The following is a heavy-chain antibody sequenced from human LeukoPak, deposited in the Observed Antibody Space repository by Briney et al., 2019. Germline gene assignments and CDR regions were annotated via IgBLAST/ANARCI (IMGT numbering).Heavy chain of an antibody. V-gene: IGHV3-48*03. D-gene: IGHD1-26*01. J-gene: IGHJ4*02. CDR2: ISSSGSTI. CDR1: GFTFSSYE. Sequence: QPGGSLRLSCAASGFTFSSYEMNWVRRAPGKGLEWVSYISSSGSTIYYADSVKGGFTISRDNAKNSPYLQMNSLRAEDTAVYYCARHSGSYRCFDYWGQGTLVTVSS. CDR3: ARHSGSYRCFDY.